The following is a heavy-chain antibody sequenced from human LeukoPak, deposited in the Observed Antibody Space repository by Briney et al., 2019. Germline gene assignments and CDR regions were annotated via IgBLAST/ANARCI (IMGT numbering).Heavy chain of an antibody. J-gene: IGHJ4*02. CDR2: VSGSGGST. CDR3: AKAIAVAPRYFDY. V-gene: IGHV3-23*01. D-gene: IGHD6-19*01. CDR1: GFTFSSYA. Sequence: GGSLRLSCAASGFTFSSYAMSWVRQAPGKGLEWVSAVSGSGGSTYYADSVKGRFTISRDNSKNTLYLQMNSLRAEDTAVYYCAKAIAVAPRYFDYWGQGTLLTVSS.